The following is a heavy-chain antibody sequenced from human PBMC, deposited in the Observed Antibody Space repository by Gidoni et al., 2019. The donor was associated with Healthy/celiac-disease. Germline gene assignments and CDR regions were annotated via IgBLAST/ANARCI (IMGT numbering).Heavy chain of an antibody. CDR1: GGTFRSYA. D-gene: IGHD1-26*01. V-gene: IGHV1-69*01. Sequence: QLQPVQSGAVVKKPGSSVKFSCKASGGTFRSYAISWVRQAPGQGLEWMGWIIPIFGTAIYAQKFQGRVTITADESTSTAYMELSSLRAEDTAVYYCASATSGANWFDPWGQGTLVTVSS. CDR3: ASATSGANWFDP. J-gene: IGHJ5*02. CDR2: IIPIFGTA.